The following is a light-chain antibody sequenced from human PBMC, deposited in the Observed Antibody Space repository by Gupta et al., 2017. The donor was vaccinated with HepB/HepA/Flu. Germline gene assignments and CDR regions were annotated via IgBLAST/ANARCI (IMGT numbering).Light chain of an antibody. CDR3: AGWDDSMRGFV. J-gene: IGLJ2*01. Sequence: HSVLTQPPSASATPAQGVTISCSGSSANIGSNYVYWYHQLPGTEPKGRILRKNQRPSGVPDRFSCSKSCTYASPAISGLRSEDEADDDCAGWDDSMRGFVFGGGTKLTVL. CDR2: RKN. CDR1: SANIGSNY. V-gene: IGLV1-47*01.